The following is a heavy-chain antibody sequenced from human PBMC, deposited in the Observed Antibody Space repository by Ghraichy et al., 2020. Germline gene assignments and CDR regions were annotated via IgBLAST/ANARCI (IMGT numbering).Heavy chain of an antibody. CDR3: ARHVDDFWSGYPHYFDY. D-gene: IGHD3-3*01. J-gene: IGHJ4*02. CDR2: IYYSGST. Sequence: SETLSLTCTVSGGSISSSSYYWGWIRQPPGKGLEWIGSIYYSGSTYYNPSLKSRVTISVDTSKNQFSLKLSSVTAADTAVYYCARHVDDFWSGYPHYFDYWGQGTLVTVSS. CDR1: GGSISSSSYY. V-gene: IGHV4-39*01.